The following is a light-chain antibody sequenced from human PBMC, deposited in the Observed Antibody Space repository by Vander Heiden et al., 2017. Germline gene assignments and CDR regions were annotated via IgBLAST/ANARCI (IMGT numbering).Light chain of an antibody. V-gene: IGKV4-1*01. J-gene: IGKJ4*01. Sequence: DIVMTQSPDSLAVSLGERATINCKSSQSVLYSSNNKNYLAWYQQKPGQPPKLLIYGASTRESGVPDRFSGSGSGTDFTLTISSLQAEDVAVYYCQQDDSTPLTFGGGTKVEIK. CDR2: GAS. CDR3: QQDDSTPLT. CDR1: QSVLYSSNNKNY.